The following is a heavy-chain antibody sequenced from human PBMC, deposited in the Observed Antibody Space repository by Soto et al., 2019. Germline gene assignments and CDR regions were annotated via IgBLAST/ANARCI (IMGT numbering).Heavy chain of an antibody. CDR3: ATRITVFGLLIPPFDP. V-gene: IGHV4-34*08. CDR2: INHTGGT. D-gene: IGHD3-3*01. Sequence: GSLRLSCAASGFTFDYYVMHWVRQAPGKGLEWIGEINHTGGTHYNPSLKSRVTMSVDTSKNQFSLRLSSVTAADTAIYYCATRITVFGLLIPPFDPWGQGTQVTVSS. CDR1: GFTFDYYV. J-gene: IGHJ5*02.